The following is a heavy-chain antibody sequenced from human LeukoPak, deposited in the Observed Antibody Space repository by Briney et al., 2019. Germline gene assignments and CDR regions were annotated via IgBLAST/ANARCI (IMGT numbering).Heavy chain of an antibody. CDR1: GGTFSSYA. CDR3: ARSNPGNDAFDI. CDR2: IIPISGTA. D-gene: IGHD1-1*01. J-gene: IGHJ3*02. Sequence: SVKVSCKASGGTFSSYAISWMRQAPGQGLEWMGGIIPISGTANYAQKFQGRVTITAGESTSTAYMELSSPRSEDTAVYYCARSNPGNDAFDIWGQGTMVTVSS. V-gene: IGHV1-69*13.